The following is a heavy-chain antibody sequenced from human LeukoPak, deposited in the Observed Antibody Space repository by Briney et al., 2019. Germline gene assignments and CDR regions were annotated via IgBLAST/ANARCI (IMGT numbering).Heavy chain of an antibody. CDR2: VFHTGNT. J-gene: IGHJ4*02. Sequence: SETPSLTCIVSGGSINSDYWIWIRQPPGKGPEWIGNVFHTGNTNYSPSLRSRVTISLDTSKNQFSLSLRSVTAADTAVYYCARDRKLGLWGQGTLVTVSS. V-gene: IGHV4-59*01. CDR1: GGSINSDY. CDR3: ARDRKLGL. D-gene: IGHD1-14*01.